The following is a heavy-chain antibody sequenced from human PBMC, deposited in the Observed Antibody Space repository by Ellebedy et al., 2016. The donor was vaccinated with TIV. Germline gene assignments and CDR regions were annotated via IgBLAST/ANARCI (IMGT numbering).Heavy chain of an antibody. D-gene: IGHD3-22*01. CDR3: ARGHLLYYDSSGFDY. Sequence: PGGSLRLSCAASGFTFSSYAMSWVRQAPGKGLEWVSAISGSGGSTYYADSVKGRFTISRDNSKNTLYLQMNSLRAEDTAVYYCARGHLLYYDSSGFDYWGQGTLVTVSS. V-gene: IGHV3-23*01. J-gene: IGHJ4*02. CDR1: GFTFSSYA. CDR2: ISGSGGST.